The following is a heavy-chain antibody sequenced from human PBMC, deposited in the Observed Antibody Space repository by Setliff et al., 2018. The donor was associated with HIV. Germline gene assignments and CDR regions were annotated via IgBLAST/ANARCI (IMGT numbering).Heavy chain of an antibody. CDR3: ASRVYYYDSSGYLREEGFDP. CDR2: IYYSGST. J-gene: IGHJ5*02. D-gene: IGHD3-22*01. CDR1: NDSINYQY. Sequence: SETLSLTCTVSNDSINYQYWAWIRQPPGKGLEWIGSIYYSGSTYYNPSLKSRVTISVDTSKSQFSLKLSSVTAADAAVYYCASRVYYYDSSGYLREEGFDPWGQGTLVTVSS. V-gene: IGHV4-59*05.